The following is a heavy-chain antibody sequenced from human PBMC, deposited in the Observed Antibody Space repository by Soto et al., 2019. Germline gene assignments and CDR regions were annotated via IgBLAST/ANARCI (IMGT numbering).Heavy chain of an antibody. D-gene: IGHD3-10*01. CDR1: GGSISSYY. CDR3: ARHNYGSGSTYFDY. V-gene: IGHV4-59*08. J-gene: IGHJ4*02. CDR2: IYYSGST. Sequence: PSETLSLTCTVSGGSISSYYWSWLRQPPGKGLEWIGYIYYSGSTNYNPSLKSRVTISVDTSKNQFSLKLNSMTAADTAVYYCARHNYGSGSTYFDYWGQGTLVT.